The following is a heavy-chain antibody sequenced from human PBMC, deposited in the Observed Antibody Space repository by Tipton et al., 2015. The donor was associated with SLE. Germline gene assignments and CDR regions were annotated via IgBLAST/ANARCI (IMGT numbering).Heavy chain of an antibody. J-gene: IGHJ4*02. Sequence: QLVQSGAEVKKPGASVKVSCKASGYTFTSYGISWVRQAPGQGLEWMGWISAYNGNTNYAQKLQGRVTVTTDTSTSTAYMELRSLRSDDTAVYYCARDLYSGYDLYYFDYWGQGTLVTVSS. CDR2: ISAYNGNT. D-gene: IGHD5-12*01. CDR3: ARDLYSGYDLYYFDY. V-gene: IGHV1-18*01. CDR1: GYTFTSYG.